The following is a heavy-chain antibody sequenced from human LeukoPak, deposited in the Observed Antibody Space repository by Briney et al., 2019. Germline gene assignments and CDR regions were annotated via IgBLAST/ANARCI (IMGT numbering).Heavy chain of an antibody. CDR2: ISSNGGST. D-gene: IGHD6-13*01. J-gene: IGHJ6*03. Sequence: PGGSLRLSCAASGFTFSSYAMHWVRQAPGKGLEYVSAISSNGGSTYYANSVKGRFTISRDNSKNTLYLQMGSLRAEDMAVYYCARGRSDSSSWWTYYYYYMDVWGKGTTVTVSS. CDR1: GFTFSSYA. CDR3: ARGRSDSSSWWTYYYYYMDV. V-gene: IGHV3-64*01.